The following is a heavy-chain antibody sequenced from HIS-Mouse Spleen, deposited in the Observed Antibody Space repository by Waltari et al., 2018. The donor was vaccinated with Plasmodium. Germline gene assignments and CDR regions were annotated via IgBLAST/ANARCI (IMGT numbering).Heavy chain of an antibody. J-gene: IGHJ3*02. Sequence: EVQLVESGGGLIQPGGSLRLSCAASGFTVSSNSIAWVRQAPGKGLEWVSGICSGGSTYYADSVKGRFTISRDNSKNTLYLQMNSLRAEDTAVYYCARGMKSSSSAFDIWGQGTMVTVSS. CDR2: ICSGGST. CDR1: GFTVSSNS. CDR3: ARGMKSSSSAFDI. V-gene: IGHV3-53*01. D-gene: IGHD6-6*01.